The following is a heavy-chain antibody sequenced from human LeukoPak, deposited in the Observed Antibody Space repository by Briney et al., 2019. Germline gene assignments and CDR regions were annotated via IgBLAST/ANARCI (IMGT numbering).Heavy chain of an antibody. D-gene: IGHD3-10*01. J-gene: IGHJ4*02. CDR3: ARAHGSGRSWYLDY. CDR2: MDYSGNT. CDR1: GGSISRSNDC. Sequence: SETLSLTCTVSGGSISRSNDCWGWIRQSPGKGLEWIGTMDYSGNTYYNPSLKSRVTVSVDTSKNQFSLNVNSVTAADTAVYYCARAHGSGRSWYLDYWGQGTLVTVSS. V-gene: IGHV4-39*01.